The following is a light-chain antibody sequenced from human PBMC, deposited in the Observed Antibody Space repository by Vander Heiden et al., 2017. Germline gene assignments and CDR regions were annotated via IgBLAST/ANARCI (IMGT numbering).Light chain of an antibody. V-gene: IGLV3-1*01. CDR2: QDS. Sequence: SYELTQPPSVSVSPGQTASITCSGDKLGDKYACWYQQKPGQSPVLVIYQDSKRPSGIPERFSGSNSGNTATLTISGTQAMEEADYYCQAWDSSWVFGGGTKLTGL. CDR1: KLGDKY. J-gene: IGLJ3*02. CDR3: QAWDSSWV.